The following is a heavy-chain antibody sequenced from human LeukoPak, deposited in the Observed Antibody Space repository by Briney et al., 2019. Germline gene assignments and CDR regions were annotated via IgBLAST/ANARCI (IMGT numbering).Heavy chain of an antibody. CDR1: GGSISSSSYY. CDR3: ARLQGSGSLFEN. CDR2: IYYSGST. Sequence: PSETLSLTCTVSGGSISSSSYYWGWIRQPPGKGLEWIGSIYYSGSTYYNPSLKSRVTISVDTSKNQFSLKLSSVTAADTAVYYCARLQGSGSLFENWGQGTLVTVSS. D-gene: IGHD3-3*01. V-gene: IGHV4-39*01. J-gene: IGHJ4*02.